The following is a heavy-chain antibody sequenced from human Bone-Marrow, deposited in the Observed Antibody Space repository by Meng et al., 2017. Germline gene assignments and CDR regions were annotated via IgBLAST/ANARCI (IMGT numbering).Heavy chain of an antibody. CDR2: IYYRGST. V-gene: IGHV4-39*01. D-gene: IGHD6-6*01. Sequence: QLQLQESGPGLVKPSETLSLTGTVSGGSISSNTYYWGWIRQPPGKGLEWIGTIYYRGSTYYNPSLKSRVTISVDTSKNQFSLKLSSVTAADTAVYYCARRGGSSSGNVDYWGQGTLVTVSS. CDR1: GGSISSNTYY. J-gene: IGHJ4*02. CDR3: ARRGGSSSGNVDY.